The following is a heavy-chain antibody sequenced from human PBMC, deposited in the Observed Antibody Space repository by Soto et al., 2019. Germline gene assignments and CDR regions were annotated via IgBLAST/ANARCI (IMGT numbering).Heavy chain of an antibody. CDR1: GVSISSYY. J-gene: IGHJ4*02. CDR2: IYYTGST. V-gene: IGHV4-59*01. CDR3: ARIPGSDPPP. D-gene: IGHD3-10*01. Sequence: ASETLSLTCTVSGVSISSYYWSWIRQPPGKGLEWIGYIYYTGSTNYNPSLKSRVTISIDTSKNQFSLKLSSVTAADTAVYYCARIPGSDPPPWGQGTLVTVSS.